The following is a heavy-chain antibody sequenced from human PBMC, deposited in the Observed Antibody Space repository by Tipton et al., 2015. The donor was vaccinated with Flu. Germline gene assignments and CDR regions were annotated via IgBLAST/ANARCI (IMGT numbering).Heavy chain of an antibody. V-gene: IGHV4-38-2*02. D-gene: IGHD4-11*01. J-gene: IGHJ5*02. Sequence: LRLSCTVSGDSISSDYHWGWIRQFPGKGLEWIGTVSRRGSTIYNPSLKSRVTISIDRSKNQFSLNLKSVTAADMAVYYCARRDYTNYVSDPKSWFDPWGQGTLVTVSS. CDR2: VSRRGST. CDR1: GDSISSDYH. CDR3: ARRDYTNYVSDPKSWFDP.